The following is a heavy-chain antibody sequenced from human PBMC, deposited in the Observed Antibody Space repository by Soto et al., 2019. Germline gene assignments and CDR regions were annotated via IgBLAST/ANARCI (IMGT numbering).Heavy chain of an antibody. D-gene: IGHD5-12*01. CDR2: INPTSGST. V-gene: IGHV1-46*01. CDR3: ARLDIVGLSTVP. CDR1: GYTFTTYY. J-gene: IGHJ5*02. Sequence: QVQLLQSGAEVKRPGASVNVSCKAFGYTFTTYYMHWVRQAPGQGLEWMGMINPTSGSTTYAQNFQGRVTMTRDKSTRTVYMELNSLRSEDTAVYYCARLDIVGLSTVPWGQGTLVTVSS.